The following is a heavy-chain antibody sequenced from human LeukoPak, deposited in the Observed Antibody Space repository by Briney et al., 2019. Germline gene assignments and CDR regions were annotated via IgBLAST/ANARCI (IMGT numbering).Heavy chain of an antibody. J-gene: IGHJ4*02. V-gene: IGHV3-30-3*01. CDR3: ARGFDY. CDR2: ISYDGSNK. Sequence: GGSLRLSCAASGFTFSSYAMHWVRQAPGKGLEWVAVISYDGSNKYYADSVKGRFTISRDNSKNTLYLQMNSLRAEDAAVYYCARGFDYWGQGTLVTVSS. CDR1: GFTFSSYA.